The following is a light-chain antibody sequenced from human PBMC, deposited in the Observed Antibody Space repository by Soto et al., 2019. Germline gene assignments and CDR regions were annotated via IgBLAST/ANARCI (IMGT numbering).Light chain of an antibody. J-gene: IGLJ1*01. CDR2: DVT. V-gene: IGLV2-14*01. CDR1: STDVGDYNS. Sequence: QSALTQPASVSGSPGQSISITCTGTSTDVGDYNSVSWYRQYPGKAPKLMIYDVTNRPSGVSNRFSGSKSGNTASLTISGLQAEDEADYYCSSFTRSITYVFGTGTKVTVL. CDR3: SSFTRSITYV.